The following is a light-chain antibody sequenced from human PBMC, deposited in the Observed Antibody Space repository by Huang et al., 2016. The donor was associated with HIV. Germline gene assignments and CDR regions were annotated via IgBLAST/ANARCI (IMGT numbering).Light chain of an antibody. CDR2: DAS. Sequence: EIVLTQSPGTLSLFPGERATLSCRASQSVSSNYLAWYQQRPGQAPRLLIHDASKRAIDSPDRFSGSGSGTHFTLTISRLEPEDFAVYYCLQYGSSPDTFGQGTKVEIK. CDR3: LQYGSSPDT. V-gene: IGKV3-20*01. J-gene: IGKJ2*01. CDR1: QSVSSNY.